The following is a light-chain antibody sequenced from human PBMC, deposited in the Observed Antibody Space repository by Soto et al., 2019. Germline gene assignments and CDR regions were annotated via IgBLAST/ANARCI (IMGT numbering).Light chain of an antibody. Sequence: QSALTQPASVSGSPGQSITISCTGTSSDVGSYNLVSWYQQHPGKAPKLMIYEGSERPSGVSYRFSGSKPGSTASLTISGLQAEDEADYYCCSYAGSTTSVVFGGGTKVTVL. CDR2: EGS. CDR1: SSDVGSYNL. CDR3: CSYAGSTTSVV. J-gene: IGLJ2*01. V-gene: IGLV2-23*01.